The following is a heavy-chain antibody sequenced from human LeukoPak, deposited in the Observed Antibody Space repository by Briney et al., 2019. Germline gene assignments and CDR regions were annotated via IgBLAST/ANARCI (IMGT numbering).Heavy chain of an antibody. CDR1: GFTFSTYS. CDR2: ISSSSSYI. J-gene: IGHJ4*02. Sequence: KPGGSLRLSCAASGFTFSTYSMNWVRQAPGKGLEWVSYISSSSSYIYYADSVKGRFTISRDNSKNTLYLQMNSLRAEDTAVYYCAKDRRSFGGCSSTSCYPIPDYWGQGTLVTVSS. CDR3: AKDRRSFGGCSSTSCYPIPDY. D-gene: IGHD2-2*01. V-gene: IGHV3-21*05.